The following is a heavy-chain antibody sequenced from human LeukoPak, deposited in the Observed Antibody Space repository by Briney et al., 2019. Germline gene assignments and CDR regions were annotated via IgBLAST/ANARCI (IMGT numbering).Heavy chain of an antibody. V-gene: IGHV3-7*01. CDR1: GFTFSSYW. CDR2: IKQDGSEK. CDR3: ARDIVVVPAAQQSYGMDV. D-gene: IGHD2-2*01. J-gene: IGHJ6*02. Sequence: GGSLRLSCAASGFTFSSYWMSWVRQAPGKGLEWVANIKQDGSEKYYVDSVKGRFTISRDNAKNSLYLQMNSLRAEDTAVYYCARDIVVVPAAQQSYGMDVWGQGTTVTVSS.